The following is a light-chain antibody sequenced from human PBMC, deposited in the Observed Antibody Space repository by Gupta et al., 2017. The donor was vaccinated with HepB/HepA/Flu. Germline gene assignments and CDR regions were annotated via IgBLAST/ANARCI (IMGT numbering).Light chain of an antibody. V-gene: IGKV3-20*01. J-gene: IGKJ3*01. CDR1: QSLTSSY. Sequence: EIVSLKCAGTVPLFPGDRATLSCRGSQSLTSSYVSWYQQRPGQAPRLLIYGASHRATGIPDRFSGSGSGTEFTLTISRLEPDDVAVYYCQHYRTSILFGPGTKVDIK. CDR3: QHYRTSIL. CDR2: GAS.